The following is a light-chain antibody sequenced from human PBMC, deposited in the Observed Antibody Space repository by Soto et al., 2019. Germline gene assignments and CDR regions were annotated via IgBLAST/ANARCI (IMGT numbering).Light chain of an antibody. CDR2: WAS. J-gene: IGKJ1*01. Sequence: DIVMSQSPDSLAVSLGERATINCKSSQSVLYSSNNKNNLAWYQQKPGQPPKLLIYWASTRESGVPDRFSGRGSGTDFTLTISILQAEDVAIYYCQQYYSTPRTFGQGTKVEIK. V-gene: IGKV4-1*01. CDR3: QQYYSTPRT. CDR1: QSVLYSSNNKNN.